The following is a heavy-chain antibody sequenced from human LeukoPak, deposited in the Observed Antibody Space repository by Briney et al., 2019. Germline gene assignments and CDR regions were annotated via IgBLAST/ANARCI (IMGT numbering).Heavy chain of an antibody. CDR1: GFRFTGYW. J-gene: IGHJ4*02. CDR3: ARGGYSFDY. Sequence: GGSLRLSCAVFGFRFTGYWMTWVRQAPGKGLEWVARLHPDGSERNYVGSVEGRFTVSGDNAKSSLYLQMNSLRVEDTAVYYCARGGYSFDYLGQGTLVTVSS. CDR2: LHPDGSER. D-gene: IGHD5-12*01. V-gene: IGHV3-7*01.